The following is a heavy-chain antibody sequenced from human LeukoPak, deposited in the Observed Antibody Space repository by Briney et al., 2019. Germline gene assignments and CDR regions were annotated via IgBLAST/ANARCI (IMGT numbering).Heavy chain of an antibody. CDR3: ARGPYSSGWFVLDY. CDR1: GGSISSYY. V-gene: IGHV4-4*07. D-gene: IGHD6-19*01. CDR2: IYTSGST. J-gene: IGHJ4*02. Sequence: PSETLSLTCTVSGGSISSYYWSWIRQPAGKGLEWIGRIYTSGSTNYNPSLKSRVTMSVDTSKNQFSLKLSSVTAADTAVYYCARGPYSSGWFVLDYWGQGTLVTVSS.